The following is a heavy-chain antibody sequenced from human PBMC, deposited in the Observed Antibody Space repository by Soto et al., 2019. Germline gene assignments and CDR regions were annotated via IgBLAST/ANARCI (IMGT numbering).Heavy chain of an antibody. D-gene: IGHD3-22*01. V-gene: IGHV3-7*01. CDR1: GFTFGSFW. J-gene: IGHJ4*02. CDR2: IKEDGSEK. CDR3: AGPRDSRGYSLFDH. Sequence: EVQLVEHGGGLVQPGGSLRLSCAASGFTFGSFWMSWVRQAPGKGLEWVANIKEDGSEKHYVESVKGRFTVSRDNAKNALYLQTNSLRAEDTAVDYCAGPRDSRGYSLFDHWGQGTLVTVSS.